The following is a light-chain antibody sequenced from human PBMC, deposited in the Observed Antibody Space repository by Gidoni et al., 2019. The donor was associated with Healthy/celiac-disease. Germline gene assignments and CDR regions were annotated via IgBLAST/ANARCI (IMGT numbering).Light chain of an antibody. Sequence: DIQMTQSPSSLSASVGDRVTITGRASQSISSYLNWFQQKPGKAPKLLIYAASSLQSGVPSRFSGSGSGTDFTLTISSLQTEAFATYYCQQSYSTPLTFGGGIKVEIK. CDR3: QQSYSTPLT. J-gene: IGKJ4*01. V-gene: IGKV1-39*01. CDR2: AAS. CDR1: QSISSY.